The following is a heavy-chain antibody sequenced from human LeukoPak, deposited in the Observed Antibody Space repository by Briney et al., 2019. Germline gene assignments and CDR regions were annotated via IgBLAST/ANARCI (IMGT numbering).Heavy chain of an antibody. J-gene: IGHJ4*02. CDR2: ITSSSYYI. CDR1: GFTFSSYT. V-gene: IGHV3-21*01. D-gene: IGHD3-16*02. CDR3: AKDRFGGVIVQDFDY. Sequence: NPGGSLRLSCAASGFTFSSYTMNWVRQAPGKGLEWVSSITSSSYYIYYADSVKGRFTISRDNSKNTLYLQMNSLRAEDTAVYYCAKDRFGGVIVQDFDYWGQGTLVTVSS.